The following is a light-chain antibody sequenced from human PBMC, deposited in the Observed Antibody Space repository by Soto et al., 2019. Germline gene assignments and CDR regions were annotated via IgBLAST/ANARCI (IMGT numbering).Light chain of an antibody. Sequence: EIVMTQSPVTLSVSPGERATLSCRASQGIGDTLAWYQHKPGQTPRLLIYDTSTRATGVPTRFSGSRSGAEFTLTINSLQSEDFAVYYCQQYDNLPPITFGQGTRLEIK. CDR1: QGIGDT. CDR2: DTS. J-gene: IGKJ5*01. CDR3: QQYDNLPPIT. V-gene: IGKV3-15*01.